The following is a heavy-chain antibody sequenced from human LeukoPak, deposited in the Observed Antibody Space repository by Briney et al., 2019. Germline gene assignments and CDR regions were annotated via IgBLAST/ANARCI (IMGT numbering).Heavy chain of an antibody. V-gene: IGHV1-2*02. D-gene: IGHD3-16*01. J-gene: IGHJ6*03. Sequence: ASVKVSCKASGYTFTGYYMHWVRQAPGQGLEWMGWINPNSGGTNYAQKFQGRVTMTRDTSISTAYMEPSRLRSDDTAVYYCARIRSGATGGPDYYYYMDVWGKGTTVTVSS. CDR3: ARIRSGATGGPDYYYYMDV. CDR1: GYTFTGYY. CDR2: INPNSGGT.